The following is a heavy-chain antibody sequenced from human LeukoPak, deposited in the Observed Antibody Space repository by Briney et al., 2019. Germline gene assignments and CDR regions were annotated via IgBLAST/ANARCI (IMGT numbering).Heavy chain of an antibody. D-gene: IGHD3-9*01. CDR2: IKHSGST. CDR1: GGSFSDYY. Sequence: SETLSLTCAVYGGSFSDYYWSWIRQTPGEGLQWIGGIKHSGSTNYNPSLKSRVTISVDTSKNQFSLKLSSVTAADTAVYYCAGYYDILTGYTRGMDVWGQGTTVTVSS. V-gene: IGHV4-34*01. J-gene: IGHJ6*02. CDR3: AGYYDILTGYTRGMDV.